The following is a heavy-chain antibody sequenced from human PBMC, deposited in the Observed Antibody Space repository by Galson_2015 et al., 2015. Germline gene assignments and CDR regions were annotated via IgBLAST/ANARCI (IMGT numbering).Heavy chain of an antibody. Sequence: SLRLSCAASGFTFSSYGMHWVRQALGKGLEWVAVIWYDGSNKYYADSVKGRFTISRDNSKDTLYLQLNSLRAEDTAVYYCARDFCSGGSCYYFDYWGQGTLVTVSS. D-gene: IGHD2-15*01. CDR1: GFTFSSYG. V-gene: IGHV3-33*08. CDR3: ARDFCSGGSCYYFDY. J-gene: IGHJ4*02. CDR2: IWYDGSNK.